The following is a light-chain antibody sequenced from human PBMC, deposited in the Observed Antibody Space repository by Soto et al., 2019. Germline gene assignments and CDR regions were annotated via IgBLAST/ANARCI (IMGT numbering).Light chain of an antibody. CDR2: DVS. CDR3: SSYGASSTL. Sequence: QSALTQPASVSGSPGQSITISCTGSTSDIGGYNYVSWYQQHPGKAPKLLIYDVSYRPSGIADRFAGSKSGNTASLTTSGLQPEDEAGYYCSSYGASSTLFGGGTKLTVL. J-gene: IGLJ2*01. V-gene: IGLV2-14*03. CDR1: TSDIGGYNY.